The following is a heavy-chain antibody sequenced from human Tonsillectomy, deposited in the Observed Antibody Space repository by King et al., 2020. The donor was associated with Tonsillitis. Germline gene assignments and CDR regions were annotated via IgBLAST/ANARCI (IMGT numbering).Heavy chain of an antibody. V-gene: IGHV4-4*01. D-gene: IGHD3-10*01. Sequence: VQLQESGPGLVKPSGTLSLTCAVSGDSLIDSNWWTWVRQSPGKGLEWIGEVYHSGSVNCNPSLKSRVAISVDKSKNQFSLKLFSVTAADTAVYWCARAYYGPGNGLDAWGPGTTVTVSS. J-gene: IGHJ6*02. CDR3: ARAYYGPGNGLDA. CDR1: GDSLIDSNW. CDR2: VYHSGSV.